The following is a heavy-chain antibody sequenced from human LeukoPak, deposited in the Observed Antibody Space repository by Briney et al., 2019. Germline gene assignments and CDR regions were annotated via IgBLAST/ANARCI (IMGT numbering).Heavy chain of an antibody. CDR2: LNWNSGGI. V-gene: IGHV3-9*01. CDR1: GFTFDDYA. J-gene: IGHJ4*02. D-gene: IGHD4/OR15-4a*01. Sequence: GGSLRLSCAASGFTFDDYAMHWVRQAPGKGLEWVSGLNWNSGGIVYADSVKGRFTTSRDNAKGSLYLQMNNLRAEDTAVYYCARRAGAYSHPYDYWGQGTLVTVSS. CDR3: ARRAGAYSHPYDY.